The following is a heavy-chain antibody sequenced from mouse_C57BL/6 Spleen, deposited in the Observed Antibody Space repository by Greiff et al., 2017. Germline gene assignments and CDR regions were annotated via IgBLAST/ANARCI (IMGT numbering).Heavy chain of an antibody. J-gene: IGHJ4*01. CDR3: ASTVVEAMDY. CDR2: ISYDGSN. D-gene: IGHD1-1*01. CDR1: GYSITSGYY. V-gene: IGHV3-6*01. Sequence: EVKLQESGPGLVKPSQSLSLTCSVTGYSITSGYYWNWIRQFPGNKLEWMGYISYDGSNNYNPSLKNRISITRDTSKNQFFLKLNSVTTEDTATYYCASTVVEAMDYWGQGTSVTVSS.